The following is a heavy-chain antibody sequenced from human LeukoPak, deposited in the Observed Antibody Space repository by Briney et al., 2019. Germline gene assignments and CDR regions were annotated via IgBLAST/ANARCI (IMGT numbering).Heavy chain of an antibody. CDR1: GGSFSGYY. D-gene: IGHD2-2*02. Sequence: PSETLSLTCAVYGGSFSGYYWSWIRQPPGKGLEWIGEINHSGSTNYNPSLKSRVTISVDTSKNQFSLKLSSVTAADTAVYHCARVAAAIRGWFDPWGQGTLVTVSS. J-gene: IGHJ5*02. CDR2: INHSGST. V-gene: IGHV4-34*01. CDR3: ARVAAAIRGWFDP.